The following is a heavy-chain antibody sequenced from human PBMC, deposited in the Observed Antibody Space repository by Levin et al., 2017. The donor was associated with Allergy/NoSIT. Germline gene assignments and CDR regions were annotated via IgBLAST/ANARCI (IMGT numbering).Heavy chain of an antibody. Sequence: ASVKVSCKASGYTFTSFDINWVRQATGQGLEWMGLMNPNSGNTGYAQKFQGRVTMTRDTSISTAYMELSSLTSEDTAVYYCARGHRVTVFGVVITSYYMDVWGKGTTVTVSS. D-gene: IGHD3-3*01. CDR2: MNPNSGNT. V-gene: IGHV1-8*01. CDR3: ARGHRVTVFGVVITSYYMDV. CDR1: GYTFTSFD. J-gene: IGHJ6*03.